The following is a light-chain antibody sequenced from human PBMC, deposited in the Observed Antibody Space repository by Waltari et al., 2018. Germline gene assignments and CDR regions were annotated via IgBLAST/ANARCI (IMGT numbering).Light chain of an antibody. J-gene: IGLJ2*01. Sequence: SFDLTQPPSVSVSPGQAASVTCSGDGLPTKLAYWFQKKSGQAPVLIIYDDNKRPPGIPERFPAPSSGTMATWTISGAQVEDEADYFCYTEDSTWGAFGGGTKLTVL. CDR1: GLPTKL. V-gene: IGLV3-10*01. CDR3: YTEDSTWGA. CDR2: DDN.